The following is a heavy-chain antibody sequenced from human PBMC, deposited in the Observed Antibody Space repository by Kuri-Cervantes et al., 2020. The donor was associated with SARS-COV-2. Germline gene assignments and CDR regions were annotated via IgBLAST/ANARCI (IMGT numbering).Heavy chain of an antibody. CDR2: IIPIFGTA. CDR1: GGTFSSYA. D-gene: IGHD5/OR15-5a*01. CDR3: ARDQTPVSPTDYQYGLDV. Sequence: SVKVSCKASGGTFSSYAISWVRQAPGQGLEWMGGIIPIFGTANYAQKSQGRVTITADKSTSTAYMELSNLQSEDTAVYYCARDQTPVSPTDYQYGLDVWGQGTTVTVSS. V-gene: IGHV1-69*06. J-gene: IGHJ6*02.